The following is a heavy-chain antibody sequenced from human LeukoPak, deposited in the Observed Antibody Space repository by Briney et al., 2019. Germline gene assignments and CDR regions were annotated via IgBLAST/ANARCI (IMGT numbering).Heavy chain of an antibody. J-gene: IGHJ3*02. D-gene: IGHD1-26*01. Sequence: GGSLRLSCAASGFAFSGFALHWVRQASGKGLEWVGRIRSKANSYATAYAASVKGRFTISRDDSKNTAYLQMNSLKTEDTAIYYCTTLSVGATLAFDIWGQGTMVTVSS. CDR3: TTLSVGATLAFDI. CDR2: IRSKANSYAT. V-gene: IGHV3-73*01. CDR1: GFAFSGFA.